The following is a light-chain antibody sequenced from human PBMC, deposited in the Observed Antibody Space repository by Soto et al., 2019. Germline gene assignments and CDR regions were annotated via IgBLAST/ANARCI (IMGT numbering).Light chain of an antibody. CDR2: DVS. V-gene: IGLV2-14*01. CDR3: ASYTTPFSYV. J-gene: IGLJ1*01. CDR1: SSDVGGYNY. Sequence: QSALTQPASVSGSPGQSITLSCTGTSSDVGGYNYVSWYQQHPGKAPKLMIYDVSNRPSGVSNRFSGSKSGNTASLTISGLQAEDEADYYCASYTTPFSYVFGSGTKATVL.